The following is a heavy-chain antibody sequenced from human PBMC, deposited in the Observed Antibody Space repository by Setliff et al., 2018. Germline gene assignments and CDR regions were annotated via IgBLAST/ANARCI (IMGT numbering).Heavy chain of an antibody. V-gene: IGHV1-69*05. CDR3: ARSPAVLGIVYLDP. CDR1: GDSFNNYA. D-gene: IGHD2-15*01. J-gene: IGHJ5*02. Sequence: ASVKVSCKAPGDSFNNYAISWVRQAPGQGLEWMGGIIPMFGTPAYAQKFQDRVTITTDESTSTAYMELDSLRSEDTAVYYCARSPAVLGIVYLDPWGQGTLVTVSS. CDR2: IIPMFGTP.